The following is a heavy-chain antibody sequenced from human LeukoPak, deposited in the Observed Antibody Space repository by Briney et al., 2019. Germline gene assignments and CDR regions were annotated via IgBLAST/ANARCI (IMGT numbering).Heavy chain of an antibody. D-gene: IGHD1-26*01. CDR1: GGSFSGYY. CDR2: IYYSGST. V-gene: IGHV4-59*12. Sequence: SETLSLTCAVYGGSFSGYYWSWIRQPPGKGLEWIGYIYYSGSTNYNPSLKSRVTISVDTSKNQFSLKLSSVTAADTAVYYCARERSGSYSNWGQGTLVAVSS. J-gene: IGHJ4*02. CDR3: ARERSGSYSN.